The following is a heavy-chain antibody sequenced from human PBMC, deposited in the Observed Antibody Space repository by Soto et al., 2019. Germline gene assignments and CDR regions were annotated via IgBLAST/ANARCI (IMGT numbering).Heavy chain of an antibody. V-gene: IGHV4-59*01. Sequence: SETLSLTCTVSGGSISSYYWSWIRQPPGKGLEWIGYIYYSGSTNYNPSLKSRVTISVDTSKNQFSPKLSSVTAADTAVYYCARVSSGAGTTYYFYAMDVWGQGTTVTVS. CDR2: IYYSGST. D-gene: IGHD1-7*01. CDR1: GGSISSYY. CDR3: ARVSSGAGTTYYFYAMDV. J-gene: IGHJ6*02.